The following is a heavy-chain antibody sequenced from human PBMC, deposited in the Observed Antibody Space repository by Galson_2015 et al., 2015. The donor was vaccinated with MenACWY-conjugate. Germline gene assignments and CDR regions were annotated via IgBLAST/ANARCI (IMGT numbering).Heavy chain of an antibody. CDR1: GYSFTNYW. CDR3: ARVMANYWYFDF. CDR2: IYPGDSDT. Sequence: QSGAEVKKPGESLKISCTVSGYSFTNYWIGWVRQMPGKGLEWMGIIYPGDSDTRYSPSFQGQVIISTDNSIDTAYLQWSSLKASDTAMYYCARVMANYWYFDFWGRGTLVTVSS. D-gene: IGHD2-21*01. V-gene: IGHV5-51*01. J-gene: IGHJ2*01.